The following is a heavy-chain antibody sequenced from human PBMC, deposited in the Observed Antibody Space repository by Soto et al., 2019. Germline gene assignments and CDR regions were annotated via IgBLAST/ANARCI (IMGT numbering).Heavy chain of an antibody. CDR2: ISGSGGST. D-gene: IGHD6-13*01. CDR3: AKAGSSSWYFARCWFDP. Sequence: GGSLRLSCAASGFTFSSYAMSWVRQAPGKGLEWASAISGSGGSTYYADSVKGRFTISRDNSKNTLYLQMNSLRAEDTAVYYCAKAGSSSWYFARCWFDPWGQGTLVTVSS. CDR1: GFTFSSYA. J-gene: IGHJ5*02. V-gene: IGHV3-23*01.